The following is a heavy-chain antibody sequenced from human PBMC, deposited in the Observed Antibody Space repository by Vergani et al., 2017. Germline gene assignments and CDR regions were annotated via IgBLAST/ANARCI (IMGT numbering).Heavy chain of an antibody. CDR1: GFTFSTYA. V-gene: IGHV3-23*01. CDR3: AGPQGTSAYYYGVFDY. CDR2: ISSDGGST. Sequence: EVQLLESGGGLVQPGGSLRLSCAASGFTFSTYAMTWVRQAPGKGLEWVSTISSDGGSTYYADSVKGRFTISRDNSKNTLYLQMNSLTAEDTAIYYCAGPQGTSAYYYGVFDYWGQGILVTVSS. J-gene: IGHJ4*02. D-gene: IGHD3-22*01.